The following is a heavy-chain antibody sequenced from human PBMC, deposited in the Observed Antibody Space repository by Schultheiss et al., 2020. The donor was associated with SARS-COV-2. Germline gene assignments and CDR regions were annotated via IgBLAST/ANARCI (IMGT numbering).Heavy chain of an antibody. V-gene: IGHV3-13*01. J-gene: IGHJ6*02. Sequence: GGSLRLSCAASGFTFSSYDMHWVRQATGKGLEWVSAIGTAGDTYYPGSVKGRFTISRENAKNTLYLQMNSLRTEDTAVYYCAKDPRLERQHYYYGMDVWGQGTTVTVSS. D-gene: IGHD1-1*01. CDR1: GFTFSSYD. CDR2: IGTAGDT. CDR3: AKDPRLERQHYYYGMDV.